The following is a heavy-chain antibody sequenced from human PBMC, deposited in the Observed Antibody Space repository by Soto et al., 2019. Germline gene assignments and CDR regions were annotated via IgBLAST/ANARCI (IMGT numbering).Heavy chain of an antibody. J-gene: IGHJ4*02. CDR1: GITFRSYW. D-gene: IGHD6-13*01. Sequence: PGGSLRLSCAVSGITFRSYWMHWIRQAPGKGLVWVSHINSDASITNYADSVKGRFTISRDNDRNTLYLQMNSLRVDDTAIYYCASDAAEGLKFWGQGELVTVSS. CDR2: INSDASIT. CDR3: ASDAAEGLKF. V-gene: IGHV3-74*01.